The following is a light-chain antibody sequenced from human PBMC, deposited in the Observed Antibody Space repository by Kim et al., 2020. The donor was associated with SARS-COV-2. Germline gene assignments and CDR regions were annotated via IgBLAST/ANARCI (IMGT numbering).Light chain of an antibody. CDR2: EVS. CDR3: CSYAGSSTWV. J-gene: IGLJ3*02. V-gene: IGLV2-23*02. Sequence: GQSITTSSTGTSSDVGSYNLVSWYQQHPGKAPKLMIYEVSKRPSGVSNRFSGSKSGNTASLTISGLQAEDEADYYCCSYAGSSTWVFGGGTQLTVL. CDR1: SSDVGSYNL.